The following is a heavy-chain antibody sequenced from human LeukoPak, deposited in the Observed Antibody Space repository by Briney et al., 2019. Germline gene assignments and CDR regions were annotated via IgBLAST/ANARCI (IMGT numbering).Heavy chain of an antibody. CDR3: ARGIAAASERALDI. Sequence: SETLSLTCTVSGGSISSSSYYWGWIRQPPGKGLEWIGSIYYSGSTYYNPSLKSRVTISVDTSKNQFSLKLTSVTAADTAVYYCARGIAAASERALDIWGQGTTVTVSS. V-gene: IGHV4-39*07. D-gene: IGHD6-13*01. J-gene: IGHJ3*02. CDR2: IYYSGST. CDR1: GGSISSSSYY.